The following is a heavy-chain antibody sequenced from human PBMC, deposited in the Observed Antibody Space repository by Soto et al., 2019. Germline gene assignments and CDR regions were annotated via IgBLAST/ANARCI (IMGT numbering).Heavy chain of an antibody. CDR3: ARREYSSSSGYPWFDP. V-gene: IGHV4-59*08. CDR2: IYYTGST. CDR1: GGSISGYY. D-gene: IGHD6-6*01. Sequence: PSETLSLTCTVSGGSISGYYWSWIRQPPGKRLEWIGYIYYTGSTNYNPSLRSRVTISIDTSKNQFSLQLSSVTAADTAVYYCARREYSSSSGYPWFDPWGQGTLVTVSS. J-gene: IGHJ5*02.